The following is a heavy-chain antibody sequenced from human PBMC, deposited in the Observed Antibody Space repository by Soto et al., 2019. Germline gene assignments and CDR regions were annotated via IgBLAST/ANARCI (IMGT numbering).Heavy chain of an antibody. D-gene: IGHD6-19*01. Sequence: SVKVSCKASGGRFSSYASSWVRQATGQGLEWMGGIIPIFGTANYAQKFQGRVTITADESTSTAYMELSSLRSEYTAVYYCARDPSGYSSGWPPNWFDHWRQGTLVIVSS. J-gene: IGHJ5*02. V-gene: IGHV1-69*13. CDR3: ARDPSGYSSGWPPNWFDH. CDR1: GGRFSSYA. CDR2: IIPIFGTA.